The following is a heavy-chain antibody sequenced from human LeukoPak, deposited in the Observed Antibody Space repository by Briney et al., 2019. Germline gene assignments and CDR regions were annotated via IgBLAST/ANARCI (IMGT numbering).Heavy chain of an antibody. CDR3: ARDFSGEFDY. V-gene: IGHV3-33*01. Sequence: GGSLRLSCAASGFTFTNYGMHWVRQAPGKGLEWVAVIWYDGGQKYYADSVKGRFTISRDNTKNTLYLQMNSLRVEDTAVYYCARDFSGEFDYWGQGSLVTVSS. CDR2: IWYDGGQK. D-gene: IGHD3-10*01. J-gene: IGHJ4*02. CDR1: GFTFTNYG.